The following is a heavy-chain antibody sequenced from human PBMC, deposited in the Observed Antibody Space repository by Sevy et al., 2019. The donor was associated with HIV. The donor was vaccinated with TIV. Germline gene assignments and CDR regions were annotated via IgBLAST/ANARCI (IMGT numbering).Heavy chain of an antibody. CDR1: GFTVSSSY. V-gene: IGHV3-53*01. CDR3: ARGRGVFGAVAINWFDP. D-gene: IGHD3-3*01. CDR2: IYSGGST. Sequence: GGSLRLSCAASGFTVSSSYMTWVRQPPGKGLEWVSVIYSGGSTYYADSVKGRFTISRANSKNTLYLQMNNLRADDTAVYYWARGRGVFGAVAINWFDPWGQGALVTVSS. J-gene: IGHJ5*02.